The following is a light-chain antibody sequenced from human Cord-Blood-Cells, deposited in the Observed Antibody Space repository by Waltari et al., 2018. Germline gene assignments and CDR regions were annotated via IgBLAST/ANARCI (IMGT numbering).Light chain of an antibody. CDR3: SSYTSSSTWV. J-gene: IGLJ3*02. CDR2: DVS. Sequence: QSALTQPASVSGSPGQSITISCTGTSSDVGRYNYVSLYQQHPGKAPKLMIYDVSNRPSGVSNRFSGSKSGNTASLTISGLQAEDEADYYCSSYTSSSTWVFGGGTKLTVL. V-gene: IGLV2-14*01. CDR1: SSDVGRYNY.